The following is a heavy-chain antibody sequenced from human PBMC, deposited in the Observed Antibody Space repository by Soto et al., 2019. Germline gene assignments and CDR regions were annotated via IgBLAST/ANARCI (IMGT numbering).Heavy chain of an antibody. CDR3: ANDRHPDGIWTFHS. Sequence: GGSLRLSCAASGFTFSTYTMNWVRQAPGKGLEWVSGINAPGSPTYYAASVKGRFTVSRDNSKKMLFLQMNSLRDEDTAVYYCANDRHPDGIWTFHSCCPGTLVSVSS. CDR2: INAPGSPT. D-gene: IGHD3-9*01. CDR1: GFTFSTYT. J-gene: IGHJ4*02. V-gene: IGHV3-23*01.